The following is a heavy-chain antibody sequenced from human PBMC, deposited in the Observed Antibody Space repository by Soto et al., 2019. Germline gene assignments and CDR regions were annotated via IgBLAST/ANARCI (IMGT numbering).Heavy chain of an antibody. CDR1: DYIFSSYA. Sequence: QVQLVQSGTDVKKPGASVKVSCKASDYIFSSYAISWVRQAPGQGLEWMGWINPHNGNTNYAQTFRGRISITTDTPTTMAYMELRSLRFDDTAMYYCVRDEVTPPGLGLDYWGQGTLFTVSS. V-gene: IGHV1-18*01. CDR3: VRDEVTPPGLGLDY. D-gene: IGHD2-21*02. CDR2: INPHNGNT. J-gene: IGHJ4*02.